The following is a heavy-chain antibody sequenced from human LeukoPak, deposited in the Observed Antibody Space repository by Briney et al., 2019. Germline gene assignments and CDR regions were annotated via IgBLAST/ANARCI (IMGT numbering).Heavy chain of an antibody. Sequence: ASVKVSCKASGYSFTSYYIHWVRQAPGQWLEWMGIINPSGGSTSYAQKFQGRVTMTRDTSTSTVYMELSSLRSGDTAVYYCARGMRMVRGVIREYYFDSWGQGTLVTVSS. CDR3: ARGMRMVRGVIREYYFDS. CDR2: INPSGGST. J-gene: IGHJ4*02. V-gene: IGHV1-46*01. D-gene: IGHD3-10*01. CDR1: GYSFTSYY.